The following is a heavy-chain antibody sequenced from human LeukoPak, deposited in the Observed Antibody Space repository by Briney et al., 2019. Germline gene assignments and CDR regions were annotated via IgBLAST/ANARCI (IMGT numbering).Heavy chain of an antibody. CDR3: ARCWVVPAQRAFDI. CDR1: GGSISSSSYY. D-gene: IGHD2-2*01. V-gene: IGHV4-30-2*01. Sequence: SETLSLTCTVSGGSISSSSYYWSWIRQPPGKGLEWIGYIYHSGSTYYNPSLKSRVTISVDRSKNQFSLKLSSVTAADTAVYYCARCWVVPAQRAFDIWGQGTMVTVSS. CDR2: IYHSGST. J-gene: IGHJ3*02.